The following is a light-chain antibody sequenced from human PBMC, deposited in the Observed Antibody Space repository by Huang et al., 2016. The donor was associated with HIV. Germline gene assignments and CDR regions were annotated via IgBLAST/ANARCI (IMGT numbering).Light chain of an antibody. V-gene: IGKV3-11*01. CDR1: QSVTTY. Sequence: EIVLTQSPATLSSSPGERATLSCRASQSVTTYLAWYQRKPGQAPRLLIYDTSHRATGIPARFSGSGSGTEFTLTISSLEPEDFAVYYCQQRSAWLYTFGQGTKVEIK. CDR2: DTS. J-gene: IGKJ2*01. CDR3: QQRSAWLYT.